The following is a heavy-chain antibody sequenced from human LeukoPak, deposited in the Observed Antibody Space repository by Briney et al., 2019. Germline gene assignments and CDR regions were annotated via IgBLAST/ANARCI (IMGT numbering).Heavy chain of an antibody. V-gene: IGHV5-51*01. D-gene: IGHD3-10*01. CDR2: IYPGDSDT. J-gene: IGHJ4*02. Sequence: GESLKISCNGSGYSFTSYWIGWVRRMPGKGLEWMGIIYPGDSDTRYSPSFQGQVTISADKSISTAYLQWSSLKASDTAMYYCARHSYYYGSGTRAPFDYWGQGTLVTVSS. CDR1: GYSFTSYW. CDR3: ARHSYYYGSGTRAPFDY.